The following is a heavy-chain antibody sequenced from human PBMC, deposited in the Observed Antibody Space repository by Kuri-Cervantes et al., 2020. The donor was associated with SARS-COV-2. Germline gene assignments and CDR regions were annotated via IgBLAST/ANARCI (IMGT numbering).Heavy chain of an antibody. V-gene: IGHV1-2*02. D-gene: IGHD6-6*01. Sequence: ASLKVFCKASGGTFSSYAISWGRHAPGQGLEWRGWINHNSGGTNYEQKFQGRVTMTRDTSISTAFMELSRMRSEDTAVYYCATDAGKAARVYFDYWGQGTLVTVSS. CDR1: GGTFSSYA. J-gene: IGHJ4*02. CDR2: INHNSGGT. CDR3: ATDAGKAARVYFDY.